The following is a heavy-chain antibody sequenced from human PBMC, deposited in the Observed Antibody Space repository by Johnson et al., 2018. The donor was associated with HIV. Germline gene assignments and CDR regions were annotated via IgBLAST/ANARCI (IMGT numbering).Heavy chain of an antibody. CDR1: GFTFSSYG. CDR2: IYSGGNT. J-gene: IGHJ3*02. V-gene: IGHV3-NL1*01. D-gene: IGHD2-8*01. Sequence: QAQLVESGGGVVQPGKSLRLSCAASGFTFSSYGMHWVRQAPGKGLEWVSVIYSGGNTYYADSVKGRFTISRDTSKNTLYLQMNSLRAEDTAVYYCARAMKWPNSFDIRGKGTMVIVSS. CDR3: ARAMKWPNSFDI.